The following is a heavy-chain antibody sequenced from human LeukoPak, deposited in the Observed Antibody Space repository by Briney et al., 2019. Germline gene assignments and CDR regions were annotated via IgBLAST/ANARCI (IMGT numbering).Heavy chain of an antibody. Sequence: PGGSLRLSCAASGFTFSAFWMSWVRQAPGKGLEWVSTISGGGDATYYAHSVKGRFAVSRDNSKKTLYLQLNSLRAEDTAVYYCTRDQRKYCSRTTCFVFDIWGQGTVVSVSS. J-gene: IGHJ3*02. CDR3: TRDQRKYCSRTTCFVFDI. D-gene: IGHD2-2*01. V-gene: IGHV3-23*01. CDR1: GFTFSAFW. CDR2: ISGGGDAT.